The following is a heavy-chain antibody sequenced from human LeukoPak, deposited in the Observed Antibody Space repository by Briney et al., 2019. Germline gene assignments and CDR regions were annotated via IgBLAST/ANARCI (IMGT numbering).Heavy chain of an antibody. D-gene: IGHD3-10*01. CDR3: ARDRKGWFGEYYFDY. J-gene: IGHJ4*02. CDR2: IIPIFGTA. V-gene: IGHV1-69*05. CDR1: GGTFSSYA. Sequence: SVKVSCKASGGTFSSYAISWVRQAPGQGLEWMGGIIPIFGTANYAQKLQGRVTMTTDTSTSTAYMELRSLRSDDTAVYYCARDRKGWFGEYYFDYWGQGTLVTVSS.